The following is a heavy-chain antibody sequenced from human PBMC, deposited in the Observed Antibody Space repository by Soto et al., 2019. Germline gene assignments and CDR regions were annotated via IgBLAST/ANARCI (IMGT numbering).Heavy chain of an antibody. J-gene: IGHJ3*01. V-gene: IGHV3-23*01. D-gene: IGHD3-9*01. Sequence: GGSLRLSCAASGFTFNSYVMSWVRQAPGKGLEWVSAISASGVSTHYADSVKGRFTISRDNTRNTLSLQMSSLRADDTAVYYCAKGGRTMFLNADAVDFWGHGSMVTVSS. CDR3: AKGGRTMFLNADAVDF. CDR1: GFTFNSYV. CDR2: ISASGVST.